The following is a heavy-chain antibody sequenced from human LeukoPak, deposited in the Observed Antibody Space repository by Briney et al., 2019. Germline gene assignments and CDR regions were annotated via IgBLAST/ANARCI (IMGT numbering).Heavy chain of an antibody. J-gene: IGHJ5*02. CDR2: INSDATST. CDR3: ARDIYGLHADQ. V-gene: IGHV3-74*01. D-gene: IGHD5-24*01. Sequence: PGGSLRLSCAASGFTYSNYWMHWVRQTPGKGLVWVSRINSDATSTSYADSVKGRFTISRDRAKNTLYLQMSSLRPEDTAVYYCARDIYGLHADQWGQGTLVTVSS. CDR1: GFTYSNYW.